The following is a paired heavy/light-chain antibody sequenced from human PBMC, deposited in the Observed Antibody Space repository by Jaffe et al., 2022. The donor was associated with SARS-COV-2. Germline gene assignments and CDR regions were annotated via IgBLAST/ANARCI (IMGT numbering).Heavy chain of an antibody. CDR3: ATGSYGVNYDSSGYEY. V-gene: IGHV3-23*01. D-gene: IGHD3-22*01. CDR2: VSSSGSP. J-gene: IGHJ4*02. Sequence: EVQLLESGGGLVQPGGSLRLSCAASGLTSSNYGMNWVRQAPGKGLEWVSGVSSSGSPFYAYSVKGRFTVSRDNSKNTLYLQMNSLRGEDTAIYYCATGSYGVNYDSSGYEYWGQGTLVTVSS. CDR1: GLTSSNYG.
Light chain of an antibody. V-gene: IGKV1-39*01. CDR1: QNILNY. CDR3: QQSYISSHVYT. Sequence: DIQMTQSPSSLSVSIGDRVTITCRASQNILNYLNWYQQKPGKAPNLLIYAASTLQTGVPSRFSGSGSGTDFTLTISSLQPEDFATYYCQQSYISSHVYTFGQGTKLEIK. J-gene: IGKJ2*01. CDR2: AAS.